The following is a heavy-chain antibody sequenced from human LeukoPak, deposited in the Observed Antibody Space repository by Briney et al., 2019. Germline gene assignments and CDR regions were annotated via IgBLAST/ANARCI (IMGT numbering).Heavy chain of an antibody. D-gene: IGHD3-9*01. J-gene: IGHJ4*02. Sequence: SQTLSLTCAVSGDSISSGNYYWSWIRQPAGKGLEWIGRIYSSGTTTYNPSLKSRVPISADTSKNQYSLKLTSVTVADTAVYFCARESDLSHYDRTDYWGRGTLVTVSS. CDR3: ARESDLSHYDRTDY. CDR1: GDSISSGNYY. V-gene: IGHV4-61*02. CDR2: IYSSGTT.